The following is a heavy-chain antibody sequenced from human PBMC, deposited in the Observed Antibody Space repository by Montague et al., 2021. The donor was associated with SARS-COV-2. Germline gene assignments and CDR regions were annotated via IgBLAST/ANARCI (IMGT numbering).Heavy chain of an antibody. V-gene: IGHV6-1*01. CDR2: TYYRSKWYN. CDR3: ARIPVGSKYYFDF. D-gene: IGHD2-2*01. Sequence: SAIPGDSVSGNLATWNWIRQSPSRGLEWLGRTYYRSKWYNDYAESVKSRITIDPDTSKHQFSLHLNSVTPEDTAVYYCARIPVGSKYYFDFWGQGTLVTVSS. J-gene: IGHJ4*02. CDR1: GDSVSGNLAT.